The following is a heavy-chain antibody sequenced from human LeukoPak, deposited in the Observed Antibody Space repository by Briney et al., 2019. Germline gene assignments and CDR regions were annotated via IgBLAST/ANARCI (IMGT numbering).Heavy chain of an antibody. CDR2: ISSSSSTI. V-gene: IGHV3-48*01. CDR3: TRIQVRDFFVVPKPYDAFDI. Sequence: GGSLRLSCAASGFTLSSYSMNWVRQAPGKGLEWVSYISSSSSTIYYADSVKGRFTISRDNAKNSLYLQMNSLRAEDTAVYYCTRIQVRDFFVVPKPYDAFDIWGQGTMVTVSS. D-gene: IGHD5-24*01. J-gene: IGHJ3*02. CDR1: GFTLSSYS.